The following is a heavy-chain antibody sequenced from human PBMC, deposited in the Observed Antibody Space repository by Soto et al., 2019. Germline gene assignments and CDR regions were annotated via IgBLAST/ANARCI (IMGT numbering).Heavy chain of an antibody. D-gene: IGHD3-9*01. CDR1: GGSISSSSYY. CDR2: IYYSGST. CDR3: ASQPLADILTGYKH. Sequence: SETLSLTCTVSGGSISSSSYYWGWIRQPPGKGLEWIGSIYYSGSTYYNPSLKSRVTISVDTSKNQFSLKLSSVTAADTAVYYCASQPLADILTGYKHWGQGTLVTVSS. V-gene: IGHV4-39*01. J-gene: IGHJ1*01.